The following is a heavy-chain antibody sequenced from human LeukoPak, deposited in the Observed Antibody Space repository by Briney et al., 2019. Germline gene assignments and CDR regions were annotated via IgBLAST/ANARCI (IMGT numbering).Heavy chain of an antibody. J-gene: IGHJ4*02. CDR1: GGTFSSYA. CDR3: ARGLALAYYDFWSDYFDY. Sequence: ASVKVSCKASGGTFSSYAISWVRQAPGQGLEWMGRIIPILGIANYAQKFQGRVTITADESTSTAYMELSSLRSEDTAVYYCARGLALAYYDFWSDYFDYWGQGTLVTVSS. V-gene: IGHV1-69*04. D-gene: IGHD3-3*01. CDR2: IIPILGIA.